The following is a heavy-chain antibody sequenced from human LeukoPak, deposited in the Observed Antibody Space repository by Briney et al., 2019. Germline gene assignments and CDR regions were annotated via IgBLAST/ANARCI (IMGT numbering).Heavy chain of an antibody. V-gene: IGHV3-21*01. D-gene: IGHD3-9*01. CDR2: ISSSSSYI. J-gene: IGHJ4*02. Sequence: GGSLRLSCAASGFTFSSYSMNWVRQAPGKGLEWVSSISSSSSYIYYADSVKGRFTISRDNAKNSLYLQMNSLRAGDTAVYYCARDDYEILTGHIIDYWGQGTLGTVSS. CDR1: GFTFSSYS. CDR3: ARDDYEILTGHIIDY.